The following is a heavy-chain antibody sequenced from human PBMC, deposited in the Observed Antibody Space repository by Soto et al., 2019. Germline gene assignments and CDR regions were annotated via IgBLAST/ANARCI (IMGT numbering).Heavy chain of an antibody. D-gene: IGHD6-13*01. CDR1: GETFTSYY. Sequence: GASVKVSCKASGETFTSYYMHWVRQAPGQGLEWMGIINPSGGSTSYAQKFQGRVTMTRDTSISTAYMELSRLRSDDTAVYYCATRQAAAGTVPYYGMDVWGQGTTVTVSS. CDR3: ATRQAAAGTVPYYGMDV. J-gene: IGHJ6*02. CDR2: INPSGGST. V-gene: IGHV1-46*01.